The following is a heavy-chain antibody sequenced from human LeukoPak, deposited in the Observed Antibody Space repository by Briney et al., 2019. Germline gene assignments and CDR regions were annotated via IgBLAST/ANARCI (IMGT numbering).Heavy chain of an antibody. D-gene: IGHD4-17*01. CDR3: ARRDYGDYVLAY. CDR1: GYTFTSYW. J-gene: IGHJ4*02. CDR2: IYPGASDT. Sequence: GESLKISSKASGYTFTSYWIGWVRQMPGKGLEWMGIIYPGASDTRYSPSFQGQVTISADKSISTAYLQWSSLKASDTATYYCARRDYGDYVLAYWGQGTLVTVSS. V-gene: IGHV5-51*01.